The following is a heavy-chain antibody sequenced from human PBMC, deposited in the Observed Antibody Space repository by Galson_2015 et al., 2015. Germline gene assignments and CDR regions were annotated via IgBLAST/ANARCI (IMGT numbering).Heavy chain of an antibody. CDR2: IIPILGIA. D-gene: IGHD6-6*01. CDR1: GGTFSSYA. V-gene: IGHV1-69*04. J-gene: IGHJ6*03. Sequence: SVKVSCKASGGTFSSYAISWVRQATGQGLEWMGRIIPILGIANYAQKFQGRVTITADKSTSTAYMELSSLRSEDTAVYYCAREYSSSPYYFYYYYMVVWGKGTTVPVSS. CDR3: AREYSSSPYYFYYYYMVV.